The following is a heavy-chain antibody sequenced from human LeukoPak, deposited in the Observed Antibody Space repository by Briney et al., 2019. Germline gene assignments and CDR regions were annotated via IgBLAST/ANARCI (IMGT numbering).Heavy chain of an antibody. V-gene: IGHV3-66*02. CDR1: GFTVSSNY. D-gene: IGHD2-15*01. J-gene: IGHJ6*03. CDR2: IYSGGST. Sequence: GGSLRLSCAASGFTVSSNYMSWVRQAPGKGPEWVSVIYSGGSTYYADSVKGRFTISRDNSKNTLYLQMNSLRAEDTAVYYCARDEYCSGGSCSGYYMDVWGKGTTVTVSS. CDR3: ARDEYCSGGSCSGYYMDV.